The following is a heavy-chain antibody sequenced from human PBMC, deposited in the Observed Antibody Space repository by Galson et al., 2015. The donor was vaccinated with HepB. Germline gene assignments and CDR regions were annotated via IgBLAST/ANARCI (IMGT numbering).Heavy chain of an antibody. V-gene: IGHV1-24*01. CDR1: GYSLTDLS. J-gene: IGHJ4*02. D-gene: IGHD4-17*01. CDR3: ATDPQTSYGPPPFAS. Sequence: SVKVSCKVSGYSLTDLSMHWVRQTPGRDFQWIGGFDFVDTKNIYAQQFQGRVIMTADKSTNTAFMELRSLTSDDSAIYFCATDPQTSYGPPPFASWGQGTLVTVSS. CDR2: FDFVDTKN.